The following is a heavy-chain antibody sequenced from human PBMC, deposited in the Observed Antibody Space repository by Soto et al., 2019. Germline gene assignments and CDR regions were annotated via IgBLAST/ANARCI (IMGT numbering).Heavy chain of an antibody. D-gene: IGHD3-10*01. CDR1: GGSISSYY. CDR3: AIQLWFGEPYFDY. J-gene: IGHJ4*02. CDR2: IYHSGST. Sequence: SETLSLTCTVSGGSISSYYWSWIRQPPGKGLEWIGYIYHSGSTNYNPSLKSRVTISVDTSKNQFSLKLSSVTAADTAVYYCAIQLWFGEPYFDYWGQGTLVTVSS. V-gene: IGHV4-59*01.